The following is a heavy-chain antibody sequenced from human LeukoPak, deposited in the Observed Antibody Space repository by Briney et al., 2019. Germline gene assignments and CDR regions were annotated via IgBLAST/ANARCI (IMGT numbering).Heavy chain of an antibody. V-gene: IGHV4-59*01. Sequence: SQTLSLTCTVSGRSISSYYWSWIRQPPGKGLEWIGYIYYSGSTNYNPSLKSRVTISVDTSKNQFSLKLSSVTAADTAVYYCARTLSEYSSSSLGYWGQGTLVTVSS. CDR1: GRSISSYY. CDR2: IYYSGST. J-gene: IGHJ4*02. CDR3: ARTLSEYSSSSLGY. D-gene: IGHD6-6*01.